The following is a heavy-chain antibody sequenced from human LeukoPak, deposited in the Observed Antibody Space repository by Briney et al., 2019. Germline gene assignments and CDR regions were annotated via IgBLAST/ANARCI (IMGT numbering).Heavy chain of an antibody. CDR2: IRYDGSNK. CDR3: AALYDILSRLAFDI. Sequence: GGSLRLSCAASRFTFSSYGMHWVRQAPGKGLEWVAFIRYDGSNKYYADSVKGRFTISRDNSKNTLYLQMNSLRAEDTAVYYCAALYDILSRLAFDIWGQGTMVTVSS. J-gene: IGHJ3*02. D-gene: IGHD3-9*01. CDR1: RFTFSSYG. V-gene: IGHV3-30*02.